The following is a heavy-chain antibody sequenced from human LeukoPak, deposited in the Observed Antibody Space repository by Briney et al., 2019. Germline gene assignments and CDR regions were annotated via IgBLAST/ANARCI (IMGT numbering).Heavy chain of an antibody. J-gene: IGHJ4*02. Sequence: GGSLRLSCAASGFTFSSYSMNWVRQAPGKGLEWLSYIGSGRTPIYYSDSVKGRFTVSRDDAGNSLYLQMHSLRADDTAVYYCAREGDTTGTSGTEFDYWGQGVLVTVSS. D-gene: IGHD4-11*01. CDR2: IGSGRTPI. CDR3: AREGDTTGTSGTEFDY. CDR1: GFTFSSYS. V-gene: IGHV3-48*01.